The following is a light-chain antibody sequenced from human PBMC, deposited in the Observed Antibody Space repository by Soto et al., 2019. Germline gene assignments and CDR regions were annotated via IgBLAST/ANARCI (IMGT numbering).Light chain of an antibody. V-gene: IGLV2-14*03. CDR1: SSDVGAYKY. J-gene: IGLJ1*01. CDR3: SSFTCTTTIDV. CDR2: GVA. Sequence: QSVLTQPASVSGSPGQSITISCTGTSSDVGAYKYVSWYQQHPGKVPKLIIYGVANRPSGVSNRFSGSKSGNTAFLTISGLQPEDEADYYCSSFTCTTTIDVFGTGTKLTVL.